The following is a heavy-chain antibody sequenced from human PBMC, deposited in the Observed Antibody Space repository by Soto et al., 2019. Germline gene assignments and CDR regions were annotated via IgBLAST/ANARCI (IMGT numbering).Heavy chain of an antibody. V-gene: IGHV3-53*02. CDR1: GFTVSSNY. Sequence: EVQLVETGGGLIQPGGSLRLSCAASGFTVSSNYMSWVRQAPGKGLEWVSVIYSGGSTYYADSVKGRFTISRDNSKNTLYLKMNSLRAEDTAVYYCARDQVIAVAGTNYYYGMDVWGQGTTVTVCS. D-gene: IGHD6-19*01. CDR3: ARDQVIAVAGTNYYYGMDV. J-gene: IGHJ6*02. CDR2: IYSGGST.